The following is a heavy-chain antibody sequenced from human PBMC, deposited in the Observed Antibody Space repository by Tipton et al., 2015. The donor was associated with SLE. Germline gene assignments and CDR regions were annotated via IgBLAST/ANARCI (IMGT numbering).Heavy chain of an antibody. CDR3: ARHGMAVDKTGYLDY. V-gene: IGHV4-59*08. CDR1: GDSISSYH. Sequence: TLSLTCTLSGDSISSYHWSWIRQPPWRGLEWIGYLHYGGSTDYNPSLKSRVTISVDRTKLQVSLKIRSVTAADTALYYCARHGMAVDKTGYLDYRGQGTLVTVSS. D-gene: IGHD6-19*01. CDR2: LHYGGST. J-gene: IGHJ4*02.